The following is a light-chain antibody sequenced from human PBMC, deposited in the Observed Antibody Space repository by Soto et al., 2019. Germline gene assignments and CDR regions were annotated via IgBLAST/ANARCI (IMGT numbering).Light chain of an antibody. J-gene: IGKJ5*01. CDR1: QSVSSN. CDR2: GAS. CDR3: QQYNNWPIT. V-gene: IGKV3-15*01. Sequence: EIVMTQSPATLSVSPGARTSLSCRASQSVSSNLGWYQQNPGQAPRLLIYGASTRATGIPARFSGSGSGTEFILTISSLQSEDFALYYCQQYNNWPITFGQGTRLEIK.